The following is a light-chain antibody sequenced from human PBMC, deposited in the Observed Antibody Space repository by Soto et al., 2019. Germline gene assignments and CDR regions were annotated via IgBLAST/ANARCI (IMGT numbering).Light chain of an antibody. CDR2: KAS. J-gene: IGKJ1*01. CDR1: QTIDSW. V-gene: IGKV1-5*03. Sequence: DIQMTQSPSTLSASVGDRVTITCRASQTIDSWLAWYQQRPGKPPNLLIYKASTLASGVPSRFSGSGSGTEFTLTISSLQSEDFAVYHCQQYYNWWTFGQGTKVDIK. CDR3: QQYYNWWT.